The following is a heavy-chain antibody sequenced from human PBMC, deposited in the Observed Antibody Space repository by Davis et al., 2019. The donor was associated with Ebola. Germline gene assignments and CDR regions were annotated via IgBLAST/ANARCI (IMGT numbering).Heavy chain of an antibody. V-gene: IGHV4-34*01. Sequence: MPSETLSLTCAVYGGSFSGYYWSWIRQPPGKGLEWIGEINHSGSTNYNPSLKSRVTISVDTSKNQFSLKLSSVTAADTAVYYCARHAPTITMIVVAPFDYWGQGTLVTVSS. CDR1: GGSFSGYY. CDR2: INHSGST. D-gene: IGHD3-22*01. J-gene: IGHJ4*02. CDR3: ARHAPTITMIVVAPFDY.